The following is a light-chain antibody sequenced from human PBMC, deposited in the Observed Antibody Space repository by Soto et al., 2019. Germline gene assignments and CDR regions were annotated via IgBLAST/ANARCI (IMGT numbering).Light chain of an antibody. Sequence: QSALTQPASVSGSPGQSITISCTGTSRDVGGYNYVSWHQQHPGKAPKVIITEVSNRPSGVPDRFSGSKSGTSASLAISGLQSEDETHYYCATWDGSLNGVVFGGGTQLTVL. CDR3: ATWDGSLNGVV. CDR2: EVS. CDR1: SRDVGGYNY. V-gene: IGLV2-14*01. J-gene: IGLJ2*01.